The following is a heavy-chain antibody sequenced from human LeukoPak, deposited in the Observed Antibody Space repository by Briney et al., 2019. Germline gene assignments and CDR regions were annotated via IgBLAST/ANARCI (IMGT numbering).Heavy chain of an antibody. D-gene: IGHD1-26*01. Sequence: ASVKVSCKASGYTFTSYAMHWVRQAPGQRLEWMGWINAGNGNTKYSQKFQGRVTITRDTSASTAYMELSSLRSEDTAVYYCARVSGRSGSYDWNLDYWGQGTLVTVSS. CDR2: INAGNGNT. J-gene: IGHJ4*02. V-gene: IGHV1-3*01. CDR3: ARVSGRSGSYDWNLDY. CDR1: GYTFTSYA.